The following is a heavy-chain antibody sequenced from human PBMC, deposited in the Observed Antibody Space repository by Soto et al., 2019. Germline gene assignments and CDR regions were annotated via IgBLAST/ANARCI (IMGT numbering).Heavy chain of an antibody. CDR2: IYHSGST. CDR3: ATSQTTVTSYDY. CDR1: GGSISSYS. V-gene: IGHV4-30-2*01. D-gene: IGHD4-17*01. Sequence: TQSRTCTVSGGSISSYSWSWIRQPPGKGLEWIGYIYHSGSTYYNPSLKSRVTISVDRSKNQFSLKLSSVTAADTAVYYCATSQTTVTSYDYWGQGTLVTVSS. J-gene: IGHJ4*02.